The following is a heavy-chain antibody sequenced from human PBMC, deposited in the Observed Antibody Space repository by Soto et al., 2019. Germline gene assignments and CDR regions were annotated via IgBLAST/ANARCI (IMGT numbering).Heavy chain of an antibody. D-gene: IGHD6-19*01. Sequence: GGSLRISCVASGFSFSSFGIHWVRQAPVKGLEWVGVISSDGETKYYADSVKGRFTISRDNSKNTLYLQMDSLRPEDTAVYYCANEVAVAGDLDYWGHGTLVTVSS. CDR1: GFSFSSFG. V-gene: IGHV3-30*18. CDR2: ISSDGETK. CDR3: ANEVAVAGDLDY. J-gene: IGHJ4*01.